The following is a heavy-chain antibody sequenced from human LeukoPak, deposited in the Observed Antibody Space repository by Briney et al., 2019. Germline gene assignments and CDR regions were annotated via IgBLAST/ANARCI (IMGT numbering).Heavy chain of an antibody. D-gene: IGHD3-22*01. CDR1: GDSITGYY. J-gene: IGHJ4*02. CDR2: IYYSGST. V-gene: IGHV4-39*07. CDR3: ARVRGKYYYDSSGYFDY. Sequence: SETLSLTCTVSGDSITGYYWGWIRQPPGKGLEWIGSIYYSGSTYYNPSLKSRVTISVDTSKNQFSLKLSSVTAADTAVYYCARVRGKYYYDSSGYFDYWGQGTLVTVSS.